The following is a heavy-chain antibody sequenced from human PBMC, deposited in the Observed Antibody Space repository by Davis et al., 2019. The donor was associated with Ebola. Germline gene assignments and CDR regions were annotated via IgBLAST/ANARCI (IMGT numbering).Heavy chain of an antibody. J-gene: IGHJ4*01. CDR2: MAYSGST. CDR1: GGSISSPAYY. D-gene: IGHD5-12*01. CDR3: ASQHGFTGYGLY. Sequence: MPSETLSLTCTVSGGSISSPAYYWGWFRQPPGKGLEWIGSMAYSGSTSNNPSLTSRVTISVDTSKNQFSLTLTSVTAADTAVYYCASQHGFTGYGLYWGLGTLVTVSS. V-gene: IGHV4-39*07.